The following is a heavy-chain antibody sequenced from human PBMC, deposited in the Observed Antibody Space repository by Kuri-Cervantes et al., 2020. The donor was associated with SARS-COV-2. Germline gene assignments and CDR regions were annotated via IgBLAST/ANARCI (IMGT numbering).Heavy chain of an antibody. CDR3: ARAAGDQGEDYYYYYIDV. J-gene: IGHJ6*03. D-gene: IGHD7-27*01. Sequence: GSLRLSCTVSGYSVSSGYYWGWIRQPPGKGLEWIGSIYHSGSTYYNPSLKSRVTISVDTSKNQFSLKLSSVTAADTAVYYCARAAGDQGEDYYYYYIDVWGKGTTVTVSS. CDR2: IYHSGST. V-gene: IGHV4-38-2*02. CDR1: GYSVSSGYY.